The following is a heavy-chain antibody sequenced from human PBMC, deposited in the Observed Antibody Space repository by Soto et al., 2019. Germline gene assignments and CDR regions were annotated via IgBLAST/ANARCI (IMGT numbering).Heavy chain of an antibody. CDR1: GFSFSNYA. J-gene: IGHJ2*01. CDR2: ISGSSSNI. V-gene: IGHV3-48*01. CDR3: ARDPSRGSDWARYLDL. D-gene: IGHD1-26*01. Sequence: EVQLVESGGGLVQPGGSLRLSCAASGFSFSNYAMDWVRQAPGKGLEWVSYISGSSSNIRYADSVKGRFTISRDNAKSSVYLQMNSLRADDTEVYYCARDPSRGSDWARYLDLWGRGTLVTVSS.